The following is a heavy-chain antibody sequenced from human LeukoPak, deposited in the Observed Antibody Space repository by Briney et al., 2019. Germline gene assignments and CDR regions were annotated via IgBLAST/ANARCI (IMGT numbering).Heavy chain of an antibody. CDR2: IWYDGSNN. D-gene: IGHD3-3*01. Sequence: PGGSLRLSCAASGFTFSSYGMHWVRQAPGKGLEWVAVIWYDGSNNYYADSLKGRFTISRDNSKNTLYLQMNSLRAEDTAVYYCAKTLKDFWSGYIQHPDYWGQGTLVTVSS. V-gene: IGHV3-33*06. CDR3: AKTLKDFWSGYIQHPDY. J-gene: IGHJ4*02. CDR1: GFTFSSYG.